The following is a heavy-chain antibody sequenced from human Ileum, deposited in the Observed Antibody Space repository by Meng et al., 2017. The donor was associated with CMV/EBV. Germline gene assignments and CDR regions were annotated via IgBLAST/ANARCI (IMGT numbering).Heavy chain of an antibody. J-gene: IGHJ4*02. CDR1: GDSLSTGYYY. Sequence: VQLQESGPALVKPSQTLSLTCTVSGDSLSTGYYYWSWIRQPPGKGPEWIGYIYYSGSTLYNPSLKSPVTISLDKSKNQFSLRLRSVTAADTAVYFCAREGGGWYFDSWGQGTLVTVSS. CDR2: IYYSGST. CDR3: AREGGGWYFDS. D-gene: IGHD6-19*01. V-gene: IGHV4-30-4*01.